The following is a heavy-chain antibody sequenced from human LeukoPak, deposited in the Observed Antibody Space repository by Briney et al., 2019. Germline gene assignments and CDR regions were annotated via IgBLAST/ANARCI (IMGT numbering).Heavy chain of an antibody. J-gene: IGHJ6*02. D-gene: IGHD3-3*01. CDR2: MNPNSGNT. CDR1: GYTFTSYD. V-gene: IGHV1-8*01. Sequence: ASVKVSCKASGYTFTSYDINWVRQATGQGLEWMGWMNPNSGNTGYAQKFQGRVTMTRNTSISTAYVELSSLRSEDTAVYYCARSILEWLYYYYGMDVWGQGTTVTVSS. CDR3: ARSILEWLYYYYGMDV.